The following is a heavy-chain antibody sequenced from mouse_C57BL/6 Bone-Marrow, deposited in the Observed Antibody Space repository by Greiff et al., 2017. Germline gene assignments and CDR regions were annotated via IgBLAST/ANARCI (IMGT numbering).Heavy chain of an antibody. CDR1: GYTFTSYW. CDR3: ARLAYPGYCDV. Sequence: VQLQQPGAELVKPGASVKLSCKASGYTFTSYWMHWVKQRPGQGLEWIGMIHPNTGSTNYNEKFKSKATLTVDKSSSTAYMQLSSLTSEDSAVYYGARLAYPGYCDVGGTGTTVTVSS. V-gene: IGHV1-64*01. J-gene: IGHJ1*03. CDR2: IHPNTGST.